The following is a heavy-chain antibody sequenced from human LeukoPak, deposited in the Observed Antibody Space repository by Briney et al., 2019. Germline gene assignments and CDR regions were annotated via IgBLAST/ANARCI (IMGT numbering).Heavy chain of an antibody. V-gene: IGHV5-51*01. CDR1: GYPFTTSW. Sequence: GESLKISCQGFGYPFTTSWIGWVRPLPGKELAWMAIIYAGNSDTKYSPSFQAQASISTDRSINTAYLQWSSLKASDTAIYYCAILNHPDGRVYWGQGTLVTVSS. CDR3: AILNHPDGRVY. D-gene: IGHD5-24*01. J-gene: IGHJ4*02. CDR2: IYAGNSDT.